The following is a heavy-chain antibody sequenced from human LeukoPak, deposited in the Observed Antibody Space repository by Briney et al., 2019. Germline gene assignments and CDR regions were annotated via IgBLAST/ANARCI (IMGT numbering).Heavy chain of an antibody. CDR1: GGSISSSYYY. V-gene: IGHV4-39*02. CDR3: ARDPAVAGTLGYYYYGMDV. J-gene: IGHJ6*02. Sequence: SETLSLTCTVSGGSISSSYYYWGWIRQPPGKGLEWIGSIYYSGSTYYNPSLKSRVTISVDTSKNQFSLKLRSVTAADTAVYYCARDPAVAGTLGYYYYGMDVWGQGTTVTVSS. CDR2: IYYSGST. D-gene: IGHD6-19*01.